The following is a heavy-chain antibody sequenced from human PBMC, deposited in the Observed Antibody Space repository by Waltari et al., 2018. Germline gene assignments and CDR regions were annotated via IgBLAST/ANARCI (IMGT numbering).Heavy chain of an antibody. CDR1: GFTFSNYW. D-gene: IGHD6-19*01. CDR3: ARDVAGEGSR. J-gene: IGHJ4*02. V-gene: IGHV3-74*01. CDR2: INTDGSIT. Sequence: EVQLVESGGGLVQPGGSLRLSCVASGFTFSNYWMHWIRQAPGKGLVWGSRINTDGSITNYADAVKGRFTISRDNAKNILYLQMNSLGAEDTAVYYCARDVAGEGSRWGQGALVTVSS.